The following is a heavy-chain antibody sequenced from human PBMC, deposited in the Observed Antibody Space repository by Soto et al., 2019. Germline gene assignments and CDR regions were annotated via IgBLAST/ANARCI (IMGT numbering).Heavy chain of an antibody. D-gene: IGHD2-15*01. CDR2: IIPIFGIA. Sequence: SVKVSCKECGGTFSSCAISWVRQAPGQGLEWMGGIIPIFGIANYAQKFQGRVTITADESTSTAYMELSSLRSEDTAVYYCARGYCSGGSCLGIDAFDIWGQGTMVTVSS. CDR3: ARGYCSGGSCLGIDAFDI. J-gene: IGHJ3*02. V-gene: IGHV1-69*13. CDR1: GGTFSSCA.